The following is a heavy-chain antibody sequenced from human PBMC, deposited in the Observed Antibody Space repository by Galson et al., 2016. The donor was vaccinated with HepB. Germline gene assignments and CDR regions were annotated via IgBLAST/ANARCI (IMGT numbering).Heavy chain of an antibody. V-gene: IGHV1-69*02. CDR2: VIPMVDIT. J-gene: IGHJ6*03. D-gene: IGHD2-8*02. CDR3: ARRLGYWAGDGCQIGDYMDV. Sequence: SVKVSCKASGGTFTSFTFTWVRQAPGQGLEWMGRVIPMVDITNYAEKFQGRVTITADKATRTAYLEVSRLTTDDTGIYYCARRLGYWAGDGCQIGDYMDVWGEGTTVIVSS. CDR1: GGTFTSFT.